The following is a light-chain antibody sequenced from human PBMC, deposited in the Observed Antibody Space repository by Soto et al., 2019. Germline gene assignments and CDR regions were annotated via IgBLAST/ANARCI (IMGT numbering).Light chain of an antibody. CDR1: SSDVGGYNY. CDR3: SSYAASNNLGV. Sequence: QSVLTQPPSASGSPGQSVTISCIGTSSDVGGYNYVSWYQQHPGNAPKLMIYEVSKRPSRVPDRFSGSKSGNTASLTVSGLQAEDEADYYCSSYAASNNLGVFGGGTKLTVL. CDR2: EVS. V-gene: IGLV2-8*01. J-gene: IGLJ2*01.